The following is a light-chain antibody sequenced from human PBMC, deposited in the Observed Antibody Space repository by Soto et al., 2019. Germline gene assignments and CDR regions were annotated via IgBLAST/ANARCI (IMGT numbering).Light chain of an antibody. V-gene: IGLV1-40*01. J-gene: IGLJ1*01. CDR1: SSNIGAGYD. CDR2: GNS. Sequence: QSVLTQPPSVSGAPGQRVTISCTGSSSNIGAGYDVHWYQQLPGAAPKLLIYGNSNRPSGVPDRFSGSKSGTSASLAITGLQAEDEADYDCQSYDTSLSVYVFGTGTKVTVL. CDR3: QSYDTSLSVYV.